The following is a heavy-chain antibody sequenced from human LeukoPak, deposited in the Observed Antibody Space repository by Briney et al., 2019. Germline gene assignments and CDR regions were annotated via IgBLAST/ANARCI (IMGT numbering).Heavy chain of an antibody. J-gene: IGHJ4*02. CDR2: IYHSGST. CDR1: GFTFSSYS. Sequence: GSLRLSCAASGFTFSSYSMNWIRQPPGKGLEWIGSIYHSGSTYYKPSLKSRVIISVDTSKNQFSLKLSSVTAADTAVYLCARENQYGDYGDWGQGALVTVSS. V-gene: IGHV4-38-2*02. D-gene: IGHD4-17*01. CDR3: ARENQYGDYGD.